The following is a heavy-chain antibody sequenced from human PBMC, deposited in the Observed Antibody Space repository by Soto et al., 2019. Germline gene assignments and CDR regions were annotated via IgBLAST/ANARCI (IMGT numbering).Heavy chain of an antibody. J-gene: IGHJ4*02. CDR2: ISSSSSYI. CDR1: GFTFSSYD. V-gene: IGHV3-21*05. CDR3: ARDLLRFLESKVDYFDD. Sequence: PGGSLRLSCAASGFTFSSYDMNWVRQAPGKGLEWVSYISSSSSYIYYADSVKGLFTISRDNAKNSLYLQMNSLGAEDTAVYYCARDLLRFLESKVDYFDDWGQGTPVTVSS. D-gene: IGHD3-3*01.